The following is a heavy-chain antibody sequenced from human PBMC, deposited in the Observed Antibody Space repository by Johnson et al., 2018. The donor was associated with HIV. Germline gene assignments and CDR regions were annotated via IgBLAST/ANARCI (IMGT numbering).Heavy chain of an antibody. J-gene: IGHJ3*02. Sequence: QVQLVESGGGLVKPGGSLRLSCAASGFTFSDYYMTWIRQTPGKGLEWVSYISSSGTTVYYADSVRGRFSISRDNTKHSLYLQMNSLRAEDTALYYCARDRGYWDAFDIWGQGTMVIVSS. CDR3: ARDRGYWDAFDI. CDR1: GFTFSDYY. D-gene: IGHD3-22*01. V-gene: IGHV3-11*04. CDR2: ISSSGTTV.